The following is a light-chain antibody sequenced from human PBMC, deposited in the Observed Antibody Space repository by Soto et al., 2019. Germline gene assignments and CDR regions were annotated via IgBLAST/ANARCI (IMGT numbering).Light chain of an antibody. Sequence: QSVLTQPASASGTPGQRVTISCSGSSSNIGSNTVNWYQQLPGTAPKLLIYNNNQRPSGVPARFSGSNSGTSASLAISGLQSEDEADYYCASWDDSLNGRGVFGTGTKVTVL. CDR3: ASWDDSLNGRGV. CDR1: SSNIGSNT. V-gene: IGLV1-44*01. J-gene: IGLJ1*01. CDR2: NNN.